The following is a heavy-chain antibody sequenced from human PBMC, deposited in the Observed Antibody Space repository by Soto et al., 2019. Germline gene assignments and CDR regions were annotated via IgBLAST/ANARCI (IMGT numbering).Heavy chain of an antibody. CDR2: INSDASHT. Sequence: EVQLVESGGGLVQPGGALRLSCAASGFTVSTYWMHWIRQVPGKGLALVSRINSDASHTYYADSVKGRFTISRANANNTLHLEMNSLRAEDTAVYSCVIDGRCITTSCYGHWFDPWGQGTLVTVSS. CDR1: GFTVSTYW. CDR3: VIDGRCITTSCYGHWFDP. J-gene: IGHJ5*02. D-gene: IGHD2-2*01. V-gene: IGHV3-74*01.